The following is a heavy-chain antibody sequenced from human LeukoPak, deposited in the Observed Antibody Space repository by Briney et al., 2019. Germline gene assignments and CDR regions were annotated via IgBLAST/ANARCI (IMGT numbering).Heavy chain of an antibody. CDR3: ARHGGETIVATLLHAFDI. CDR2: MFYSGST. D-gene: IGHD5-12*01. CDR1: GGSITSYS. V-gene: IGHV4-59*08. Sequence: SETLSLTCSVSGGSITSYSWTWIRQPPRKGLEWIGYMFYSGSTNYNPSLKSRVTISADTSKNQLSLNLRSVTAADTAVYYCARHGGETIVATLLHAFDIWGQGTTVTVSS. J-gene: IGHJ3*02.